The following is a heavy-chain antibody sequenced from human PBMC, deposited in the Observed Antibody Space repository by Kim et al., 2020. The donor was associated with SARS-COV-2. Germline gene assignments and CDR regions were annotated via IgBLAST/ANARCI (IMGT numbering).Heavy chain of an antibody. CDR1: GGSISNYY. CDR2: IYSSGNT. V-gene: IGHV4-4*08. Sequence: SETLSLTCKVSGGSISNYYWSWIRQSPGKGLEWIGYIYSSGNTNYNPSLECRVTITVDTSRNQFSLSLTSVTAADTAVYFCARSFCSGGSCYYNRPFDYWGLGILVTVSP. J-gene: IGHJ4*02. CDR3: ARSFCSGGSCYYNRPFDY. D-gene: IGHD2-15*01.